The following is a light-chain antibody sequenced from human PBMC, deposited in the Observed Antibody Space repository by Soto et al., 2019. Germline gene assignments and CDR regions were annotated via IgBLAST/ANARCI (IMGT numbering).Light chain of an antibody. CDR2: AAS. J-gene: IGKJ1*01. Sequence: AIRMTQSPSSLSASTGDRVTITCRASQGISSYLAWYQQKTGKAPKLLIYAASTLLSGGPSRFSGSGSGTDFTLTISFLQSEDFTNYYCQQYYSYPWTFGQGTKVEIK. CDR3: QQYYSYPWT. CDR1: QGISSY. V-gene: IGKV1-8*01.